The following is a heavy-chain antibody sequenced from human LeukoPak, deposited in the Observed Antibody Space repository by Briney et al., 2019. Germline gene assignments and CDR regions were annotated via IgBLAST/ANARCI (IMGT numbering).Heavy chain of an antibody. D-gene: IGHD6-6*01. CDR2: IYYSGST. Sequence: SETLSLTCTVSGGSISSSSYYWGWIRQPPGKGLEWIGSIYYSGSTYYSPSLKSRVTISVDTSKNQFSLKLSSVTAADTAVYYCASSLAARPWETSFDYWGQGTLVTVSS. J-gene: IGHJ4*02. CDR1: GGSISSSSYY. V-gene: IGHV4-39*01. CDR3: ASSLAARPWETSFDY.